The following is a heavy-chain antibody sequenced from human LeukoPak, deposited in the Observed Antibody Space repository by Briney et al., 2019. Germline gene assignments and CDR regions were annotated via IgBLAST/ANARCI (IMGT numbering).Heavy chain of an antibody. CDR3: ARQFVRDAFDI. V-gene: IGHV4-38-2*01. Sequence: SETLSLTCAVSGYSISSGYYWGWIRQPPGKGLERIGSIYHSGSTYYNPSLKSRVTISVDTSKNQFSLKLSSVTAADTAVYYCARQFVRDAFDIWGHGTMVTVSS. CDR2: IYHSGST. CDR1: GYSISSGYY. J-gene: IGHJ3*02. D-gene: IGHD6-6*01.